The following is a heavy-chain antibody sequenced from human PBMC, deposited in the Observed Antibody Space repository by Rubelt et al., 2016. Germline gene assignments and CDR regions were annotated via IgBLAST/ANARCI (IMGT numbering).Heavy chain of an antibody. CDR1: GFTVSSNY. CDR2: SYSGGST. J-gene: IGHJ4*02. CDR3: ARKQLVIY. D-gene: IGHD6-6*01. V-gene: IGHV3-66*01. Sequence: EVQLLESGGGLVQPGGSLRLSCAASGFTVSSNYMSWVRQAPGKGLEWVSVSYSGGSTYYADSVKGRFTISRDNANNALYLQMNSLRAEDTAVYYCARKQLVIYWGQGTLVTVSS.